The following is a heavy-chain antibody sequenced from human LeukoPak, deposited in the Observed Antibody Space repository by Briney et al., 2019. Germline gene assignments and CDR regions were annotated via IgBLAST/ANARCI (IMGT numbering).Heavy chain of an antibody. J-gene: IGHJ4*02. CDR3: AKGLLRIAAAGSDY. V-gene: IGHV3-23*01. CDR2: ISGSGGST. Sequence: GGSLRLSCAASGFTFSSYAMSWVRQAPGKGLEWVSAISGSGGSTYYADSAKGRFTISRDNSKNTLYLQMNSLRAEDTAVYYCAKGLLRIAAAGSDYWGQGTLVTVSS. D-gene: IGHD6-13*01. CDR1: GFTFSSYA.